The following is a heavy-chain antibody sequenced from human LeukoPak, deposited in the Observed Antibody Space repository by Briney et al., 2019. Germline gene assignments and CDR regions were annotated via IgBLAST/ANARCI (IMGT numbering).Heavy chain of an antibody. CDR1: GFTFTNYG. J-gene: IGHJ4*02. CDR2: ITGSGGST. CDR3: AKTKGDYEYWSGYYKYYFDY. V-gene: IGHV3-23*01. D-gene: IGHD3-3*01. Sequence: GGSLRLSCVASGFTFTNYGMSWVRQAPGKGLEWVSAITGSGGSTYYADSVTGRFTISRDNSENTLYLQMNSLRAEDTALYYCAKTKGDYEYWSGYYKYYFDYWGQGTLVTVSS.